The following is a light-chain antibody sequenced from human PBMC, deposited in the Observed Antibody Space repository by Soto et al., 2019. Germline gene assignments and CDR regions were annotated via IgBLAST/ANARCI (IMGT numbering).Light chain of an antibody. CDR3: AACDDSLNGRV. V-gene: IGLV1-44*01. CDR1: NSNIGSNT. CDR2: YDN. J-gene: IGLJ1*01. Sequence: QSVLTQPPSASGTPGQRVTISCSGSNSNIGSNTVNWYQQLPGTAPKLLIYYDNLRPSGVPDRISGSKSGNSAYLDISGLKSDDEADYYCAACDDSLNGRVFGTGTKVTVL.